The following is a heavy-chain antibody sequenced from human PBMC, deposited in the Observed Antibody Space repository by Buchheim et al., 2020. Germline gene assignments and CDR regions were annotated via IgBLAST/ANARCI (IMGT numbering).Heavy chain of an antibody. CDR1: GGSFSGYY. Sequence: QVQLQQWGAGLLKPSETLSLTCAVYGGSFSGYYWSWIRQPPGKGLEWIGEINHSGSTNYNPSLKSRVTISVDTSKNQFSLKLSSVTAADTAVYYCARAGLANYYGSGRRYYYGMDVWGQRTT. V-gene: IGHV4-34*01. J-gene: IGHJ6*02. CDR3: ARAGLANYYGSGRRYYYGMDV. D-gene: IGHD3-10*01. CDR2: INHSGST.